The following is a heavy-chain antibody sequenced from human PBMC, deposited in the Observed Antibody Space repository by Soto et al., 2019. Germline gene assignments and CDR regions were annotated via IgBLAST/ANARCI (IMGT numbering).Heavy chain of an antibody. D-gene: IGHD3-3*01. Sequence: GGSLRLSCAASGFTFNSYWMNCVRQAPGKGLEWVSYITDSSDTVHYADSVRGRFTISRDNAESSLYLQMNSLRDEDTAVYFCARDFGHGYYLDYWGRGTLVTV. J-gene: IGHJ4*02. V-gene: IGHV3-48*02. CDR1: GFTFNSYW. CDR3: ARDFGHGYYLDY. CDR2: ITDSSDTV.